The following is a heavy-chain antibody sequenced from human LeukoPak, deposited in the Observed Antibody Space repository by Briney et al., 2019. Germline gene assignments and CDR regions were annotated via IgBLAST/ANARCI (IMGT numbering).Heavy chain of an antibody. CDR2: INHSGST. J-gene: IGHJ5*02. D-gene: IGHD3-16*01. CDR1: GGSFSGYY. V-gene: IGHV4-34*01. Sequence: SETLSLTCAVYGGSFSGYYWSWIRQPPGKGLEWIGEINHSGSTNYNPSLKSRVTISVDTSKNQFSLKLSSVTAADTAVYYCARDLETKWGSYNWFDPWGQGTLVTVSS. CDR3: ARDLETKWGSYNWFDP.